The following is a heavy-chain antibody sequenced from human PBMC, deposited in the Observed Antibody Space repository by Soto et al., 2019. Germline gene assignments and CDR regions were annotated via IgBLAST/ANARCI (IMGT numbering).Heavy chain of an antibody. CDR3: ARGSLRGYSYGLDY. J-gene: IGHJ4*02. V-gene: IGHV4-59*01. CDR1: GGSISGYY. Sequence: SETLSLTCTVSGGSISGYYWSWIRQPPGKGLEWIGYIYYSGSTNYNPSLKSRVTISVDTSKNQFSLKLSSVTAADTAVYYCARGSLRGYSYGLDYWGQGTLVTVSS. D-gene: IGHD5-18*01. CDR2: IYYSGST.